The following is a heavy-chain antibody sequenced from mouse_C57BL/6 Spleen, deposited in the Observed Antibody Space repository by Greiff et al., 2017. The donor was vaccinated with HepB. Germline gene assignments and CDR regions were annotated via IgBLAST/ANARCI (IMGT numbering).Heavy chain of an antibody. CDR3: AREGYGSSYYFDY. V-gene: IGHV1-55*01. D-gene: IGHD1-1*01. CDR1: GYTFTSYW. J-gene: IGHJ2*01. Sequence: VQLQQPGAELVKPGASVKMSCKASGYTFTSYWITWVKQRPGQGLEWIGDIYPGSGSTNYNEKFKSKATLTVDTSSSTAYMQLSSLTSEDSAVYYCAREGYGSSYYFDYWGQGTTLTVSS. CDR2: IYPGSGST.